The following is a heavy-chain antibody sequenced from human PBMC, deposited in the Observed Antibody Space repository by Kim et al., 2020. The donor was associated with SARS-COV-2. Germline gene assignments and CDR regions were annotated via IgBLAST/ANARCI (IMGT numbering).Heavy chain of an antibody. CDR3: ARVLAAAGGAPYYYYYYGMDV. CDR2: INPSGGST. CDR1: GYTFTSYY. Sequence: ASVKVSCKASGYTFTSYYMHWVRQAPGQGLEWMGIINPSGGSTSYAQKFQGRVTMTRDTSTSTVYMELSSLRSEDTAVYYCARVLAAAGGAPYYYYYYGMDVWGQGTTVTVSS. J-gene: IGHJ6*02. D-gene: IGHD6-13*01. V-gene: IGHV1-46*01.